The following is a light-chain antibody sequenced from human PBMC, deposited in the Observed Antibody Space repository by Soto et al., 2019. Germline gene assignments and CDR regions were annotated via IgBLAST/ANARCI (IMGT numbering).Light chain of an antibody. CDR1: QSVLYSSNNKEY. CDR3: QQYCTTPWT. CDR2: WAS. J-gene: IGKJ1*01. Sequence: DIVMTQSPDSLAVSLGERATINYKSSQSVLYSSNNKEYLAWYQQKPGQVPKVLIYWASTRESGVPDRFSGSGSGTDFTLTISSLQAEDAAVYYCQQYCTTPWTFGQGTKVEIK. V-gene: IGKV4-1*01.